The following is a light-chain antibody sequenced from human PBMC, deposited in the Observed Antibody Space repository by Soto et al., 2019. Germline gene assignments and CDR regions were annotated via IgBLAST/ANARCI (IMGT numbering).Light chain of an antibody. CDR2: DTL. Sequence: MVMTRSPAPLSVSPGERGTRACGASHSVGSDLAWYQQKPGQPPRLVIYDTLTRATGVPTRISGSGSGTEFTLTISSLQSEDFAVYYCQQYNSSPLTFGGGTKVDIK. V-gene: IGKV3D-15*01. CDR1: HSVGSD. J-gene: IGKJ4*01. CDR3: QQYNSSPLT.